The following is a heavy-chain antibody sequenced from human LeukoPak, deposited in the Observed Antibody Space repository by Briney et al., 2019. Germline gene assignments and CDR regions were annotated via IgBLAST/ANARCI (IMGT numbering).Heavy chain of an antibody. D-gene: IGHD2-2*02. CDR3: ARGTVIVVVPAAIPDFDY. Sequence: GASVKVSCKASGYTFTSYCMHWVRQAPGQGLEWMGIINPSGGSTSYAQKFQGRVTMTRDTSTSTVYMELSSLRSEDTAVYYCARGTVIVVVPAAIPDFDYWGQGTLVTVSS. CDR1: GYTFTSYC. J-gene: IGHJ4*02. CDR2: INPSGGST. V-gene: IGHV1-46*01.